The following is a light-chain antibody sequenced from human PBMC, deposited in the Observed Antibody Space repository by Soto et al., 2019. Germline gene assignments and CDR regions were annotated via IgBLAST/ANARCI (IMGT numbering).Light chain of an antibody. CDR3: QQRYAWPPIT. J-gene: IGKJ5*01. CDR2: DAS. CDR1: RSVRSY. V-gene: IGKV3-11*01. Sequence: EIVLTQSPATLSLSPGERATLSCRARRSVRSYLAWYQQKPGQAPRLLIYDASNRAAGIPARFSGSGCETDFTLTIINLEPEDVAVYYCQQRYAWPPITFGQGTRLEIK.